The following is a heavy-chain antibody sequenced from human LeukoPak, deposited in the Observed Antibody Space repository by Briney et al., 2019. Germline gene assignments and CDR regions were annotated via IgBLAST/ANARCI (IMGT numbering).Heavy chain of an antibody. CDR2: IYYSGST. V-gene: IGHV4-59*12. J-gene: IGHJ4*02. D-gene: IGHD5-18*01. CDR3: ARANTAMVNALDY. Sequence: PSETLSLTCTVSGGSISSYYWSWIRQPPGKGLEWIGYIYYSGSTNYNPSLKSRVTISVDTSKNQFSLKLSSVTAADTAVYYCARANTAMVNALDYWGQGTLVTVSS. CDR1: GGSISSYY.